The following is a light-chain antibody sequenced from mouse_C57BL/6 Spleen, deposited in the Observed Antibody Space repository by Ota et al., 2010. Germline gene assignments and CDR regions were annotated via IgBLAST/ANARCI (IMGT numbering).Light chain of an antibody. CDR2: WAS. CDR3: QQYSSYPFT. CDR1: DHINNW. J-gene: IGKJ4*01. V-gene: IGKV6-23*01. Sequence: DIQMTQSSSYLSVSLGGRVTITCKASDHINNWLAWYQQKPGQSPKLLIYWASTRHTGVPDRFTGSGSGTDFTLTISNVQSEDLADYFCQQYSSYPFTFGSGTKLEIK.